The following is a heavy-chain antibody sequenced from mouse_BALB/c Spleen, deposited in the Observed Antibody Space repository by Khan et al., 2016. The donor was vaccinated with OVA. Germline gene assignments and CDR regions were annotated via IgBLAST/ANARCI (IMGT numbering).Heavy chain of an antibody. J-gene: IGHJ2*01. CDR1: GFNIKDTY. CDR3: ARRKA. V-gene: IGHV14-3*02. Sequence: LKQSGAELVKPGASVKLFCTASGFNIKDTYMHWVKQRPEQGLEWIGSIDPANGNTKDDPKFQGKATITADTSSNTAYLQLSSLTSEDTAVYYCARRKAWGQGTTLTVSS. CDR2: IDPANGNT.